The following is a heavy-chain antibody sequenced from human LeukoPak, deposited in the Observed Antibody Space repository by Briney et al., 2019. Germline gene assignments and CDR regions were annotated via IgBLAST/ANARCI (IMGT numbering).Heavy chain of an antibody. D-gene: IGHD3-3*01. Sequence: GASVKVSCKASGGTFSSYAISWVRQAPGQGLEWMGRIIPIFGIANYAQKFQGRVTITADKSTSTAYMELSSLRSEDTAVYYCASGPDFWSGYAAGDAFGIWGQGTMVTVSS. J-gene: IGHJ3*02. CDR2: IIPIFGIA. CDR1: GGTFSSYA. CDR3: ASGPDFWSGYAAGDAFGI. V-gene: IGHV1-69*04.